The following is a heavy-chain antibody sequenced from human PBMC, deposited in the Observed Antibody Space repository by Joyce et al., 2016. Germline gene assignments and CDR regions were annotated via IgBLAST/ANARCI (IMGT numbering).Heavy chain of an antibody. V-gene: IGHV4-30-2*01. CDR2: IYRTGSA. D-gene: IGHD1-26*01. J-gene: IGHJ4*02. CDR3: ATLQEYSGSYYFDY. Sequence: LRQPPGKGLEWIGYIYRTGSAYYNPSLRSRVAISVDRSKNQFSLELNSVTAADMAVYFCATLQEYSGSYYFDYWGQGILVTVSP.